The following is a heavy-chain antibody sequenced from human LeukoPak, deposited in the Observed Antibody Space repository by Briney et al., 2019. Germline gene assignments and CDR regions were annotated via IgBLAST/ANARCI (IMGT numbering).Heavy chain of an antibody. CDR2: IIPIFGTA. CDR3: AREGYSYGTLDY. J-gene: IGHJ4*02. V-gene: IGHV1-69*06. Sequence: SVKVSCKASGGTFSSYAISWVRQAPGQGLEWMGGIIPIFGTANYAQKFQGRVTITADKSTSTAYMELSSLRSEDTAVYYCAREGYSYGTLDYWGQGTLVTVSS. CDR1: GGTFSSYA. D-gene: IGHD5-18*01.